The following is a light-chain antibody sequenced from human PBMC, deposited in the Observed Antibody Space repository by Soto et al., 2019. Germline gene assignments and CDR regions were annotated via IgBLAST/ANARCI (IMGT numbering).Light chain of an antibody. Sequence: VLTQSLGTLSLSPRERVNLSCRARQSVRSSHVAWDQQKRGQAPRLVFYGAARRATGRPDRVSGSVLETEITLNFRSWQSEDLAVDKCQEYGSTGTFGQGTKVESK. CDR3: QEYGSTGT. J-gene: IGKJ1*01. CDR2: GAA. V-gene: IGKV3-20*01. CDR1: QSVRSSH.